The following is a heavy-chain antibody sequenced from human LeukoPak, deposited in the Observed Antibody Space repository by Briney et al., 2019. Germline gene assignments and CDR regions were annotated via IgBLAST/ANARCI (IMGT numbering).Heavy chain of an antibody. CDR1: GFTFSSYW. J-gene: IGHJ4*02. Sequence: GGSLRLSCAASGFTFSSYWMSWVRQAPGEGLEWVANIKGDGSEKYYVDSVKGRFTISRDNAKNSLYLQMNSLRAEDTAVYYCARAGTSHLLYYFDYWGQGTLVTVSS. CDR2: IKGDGSEK. D-gene: IGHD2-15*01. CDR3: ARAGTSHLLYYFDY. V-gene: IGHV3-7*01.